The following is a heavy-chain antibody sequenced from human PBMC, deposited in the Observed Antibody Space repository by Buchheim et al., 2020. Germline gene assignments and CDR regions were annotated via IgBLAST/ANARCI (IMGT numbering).Heavy chain of an antibody. CDR2: ISSGAGTL. J-gene: IGHJ4*02. D-gene: IGHD5-12*01. Sequence: EVQLVESGGGLVQPGGSLRLSCTASGFTFSSYEMNWFRQAPGKGLDWVSYISSGAGTLYYADSVKGRFTISRDNTKNSLYLQMSSLRAEDTAVYYCAVSGYSGYDYAYWGQGTL. CDR1: GFTFSSYE. V-gene: IGHV3-48*03. CDR3: AVSGYSGYDYAY.